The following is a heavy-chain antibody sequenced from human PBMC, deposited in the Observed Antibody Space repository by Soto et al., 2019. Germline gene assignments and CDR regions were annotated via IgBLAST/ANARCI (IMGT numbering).Heavy chain of an antibody. CDR2: IYPGDSDT. CDR3: ARFIGRLRHYYYRDV. CDR1: GYSFTSYW. J-gene: IGHJ6*03. Sequence: PGESLKISCKGSGYSFTSYWIGWVRQMPGKGLEWMGIIYPGDSDTRYSPSFQGQVTISADKSISTAYLQWSSLKASDTAMYYCARFIGRLRHYYYRDVGGKGTTVTAPS. D-gene: IGHD5-12*01. V-gene: IGHV5-51*01.